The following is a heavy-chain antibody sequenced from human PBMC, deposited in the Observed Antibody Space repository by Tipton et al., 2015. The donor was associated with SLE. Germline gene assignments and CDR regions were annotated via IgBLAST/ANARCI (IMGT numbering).Heavy chain of an antibody. Sequence: PGLVKPSQTLSLTCAISGDSVSTNSAAWTWIRQSPSRGLEWLGRTYYRSKWYSDYAVSVKSRITINPDTSKNQFSLKLSSVTAADTAVYYCARVQAYEGFDPWGQGTLVTVSS. CDR2: TYYRSKWYS. CDR3: ARVQAYEGFDP. D-gene: IGHD3-16*01. V-gene: IGHV6-1*01. CDR1: GDSVSTNSAA. J-gene: IGHJ5*02.